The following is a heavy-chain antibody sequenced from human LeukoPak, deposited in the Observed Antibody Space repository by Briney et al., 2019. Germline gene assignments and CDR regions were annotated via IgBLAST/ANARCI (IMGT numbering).Heavy chain of an antibody. CDR1: GFTFSSYG. CDR2: ISYDGSNK. Sequence: GGSLRLSCAASGFTFSSYGMHWVRQAPGKGLEWVAVISYDGSNKYYADSVKGRFTISRDNSKNTLYLQMNSLRAEDTAVYYCASHLSLWFGELLPIDYWGQGTLVTASS. D-gene: IGHD3-10*01. J-gene: IGHJ4*02. CDR3: ASHLSLWFGELLPIDY. V-gene: IGHV3-30*03.